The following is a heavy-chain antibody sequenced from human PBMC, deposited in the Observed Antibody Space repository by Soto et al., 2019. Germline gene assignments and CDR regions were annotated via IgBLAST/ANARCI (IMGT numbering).Heavy chain of an antibody. CDR2: IYYSGST. Sequence: SETLSLTCTVSGGSISSTNYYWGWIRQPPGKGLEWIGSIYYSGSTYYNPSLKSRVTISVDTSKNQFSLKLSSVTAADTAVYYCAMRDTVMGGQNFDYWGQGTLVTVSS. V-gene: IGHV4-39*01. D-gene: IGHD5-18*01. CDR1: GGSISSTNYY. J-gene: IGHJ4*02. CDR3: AMRDTVMGGQNFDY.